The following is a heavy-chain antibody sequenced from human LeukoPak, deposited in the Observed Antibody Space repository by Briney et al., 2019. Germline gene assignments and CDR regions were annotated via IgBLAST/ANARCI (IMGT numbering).Heavy chain of an antibody. CDR1: GFTFSSYG. CDR2: ISYDGSNK. CDR3: AKEGEEGFDY. D-gene: IGHD1-26*01. V-gene: IGHV3-30*18. Sequence: GGSLRLSCAASGFTFSSYGMHWVRQAPGKGLEWVAVISYDGSNKYYADSVKGRFTISRDNSKNTLYLQMNSLRAEDTAVYYCAKEGEEGFDYWGQGTLDTVSS. J-gene: IGHJ4*02.